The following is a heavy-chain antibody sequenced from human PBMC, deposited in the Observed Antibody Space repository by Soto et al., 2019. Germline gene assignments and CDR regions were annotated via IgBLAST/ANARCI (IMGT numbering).Heavy chain of an antibody. CDR3: ARFEEQLVDAFDI. CDR1: GYTFTSYY. CDR2: INPSGGST. V-gene: IGHV1-46*01. D-gene: IGHD6-13*01. J-gene: IGHJ3*02. Sequence: GASVEVSCKASGYTFTSYYMHWVLQAPGQGLEWMGIINPSGGSTSYAQKFQGRVTMTRDTSTSTVYMELSSLRSEDTAVYYCARFEEQLVDAFDIWGQGTMVTVSS.